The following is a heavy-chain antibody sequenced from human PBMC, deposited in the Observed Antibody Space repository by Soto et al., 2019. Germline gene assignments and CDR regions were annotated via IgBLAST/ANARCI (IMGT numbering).Heavy chain of an antibody. J-gene: IGHJ6*02. CDR2: INHSGST. D-gene: IGHD4-17*01. Sequence: QVQLQQWGAGLLKPSETLSLTCAVYGGSFSGYYWNWIRQPPGKGLEWIGEINHSGSTNYNPSLKSXDTXSXGTSKNQFSLKLSSVTAADTAVYYCARLKTNYGMDVWGQGTTVTVSS. CDR1: GGSFSGYY. V-gene: IGHV4-34*01. CDR3: ARLKTNYGMDV.